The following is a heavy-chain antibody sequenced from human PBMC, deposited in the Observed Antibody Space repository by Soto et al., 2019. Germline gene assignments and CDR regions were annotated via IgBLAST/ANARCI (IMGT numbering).Heavy chain of an antibody. Sequence: GASVKVSCKASGYTFTSYYMHWVRQAPGQGLEWMGIVNPSGGSTSYAQKFQGRVTMTRDTSTSTVYMELSSLRSEDTAVYYCARDPSSLSTVNDAFHTWGQGTMVTAS. J-gene: IGHJ3*02. V-gene: IGHV1-46*01. D-gene: IGHD4-4*01. CDR1: GYTFTSYY. CDR2: VNPSGGST. CDR3: ARDPSSLSTVNDAFHT.